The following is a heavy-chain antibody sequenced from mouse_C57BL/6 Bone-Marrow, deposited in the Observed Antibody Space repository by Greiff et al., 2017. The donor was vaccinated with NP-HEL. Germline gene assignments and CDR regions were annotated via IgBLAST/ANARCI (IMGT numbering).Heavy chain of an antibody. CDR1: GYTFTDYY. Sequence: EVQLQQSGPELVKPGASVKISCKASGYTFTDYYMNWVKQSHGKSLEWIGDINPNNGGTSYNQKFKGKATLTVDKSSSTAYMELRSLTSEDSAVYYCARRPLKNYYAMDYWGQGTSVTVSS. CDR2: INPNNGGT. V-gene: IGHV1-26*01. J-gene: IGHJ4*01. CDR3: ARRPLKNYYAMDY. D-gene: IGHD1-3*01.